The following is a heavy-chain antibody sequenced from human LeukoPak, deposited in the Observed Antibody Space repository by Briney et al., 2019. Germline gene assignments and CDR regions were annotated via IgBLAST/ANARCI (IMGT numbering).Heavy chain of an antibody. V-gene: IGHV1-46*01. D-gene: IGHD5-12*01. CDR1: GYTFTSYY. Sequence: GASVKVSCKASGYTFTSYYMHWVRQAPGQGLEWMGIINPSGGSTSYAQKFQGRVTMTRDTSTSTVYMELSSLRSEDTAVYYCARANEGLGSGSLEFDPWGQGTLVTVSS. CDR2: INPSGGST. CDR3: ARANEGLGSGSLEFDP. J-gene: IGHJ5*02.